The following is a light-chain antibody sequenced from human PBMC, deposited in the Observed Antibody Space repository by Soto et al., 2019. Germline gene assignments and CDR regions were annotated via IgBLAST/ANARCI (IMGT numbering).Light chain of an antibody. Sequence: QSALTQSPSASGSTGQSVTISCTGTSSYVGNYKYVSWYQQHPGKAPKLMIYEVSKRPSGVPDRFSGSKSGNTASLTVSGLQDEDEADYYCSSYAGSNNWVFGGGTQLTVL. CDR3: SSYAGSNNWV. V-gene: IGLV2-8*01. CDR2: EVS. J-gene: IGLJ7*01. CDR1: SSYVGNYKY.